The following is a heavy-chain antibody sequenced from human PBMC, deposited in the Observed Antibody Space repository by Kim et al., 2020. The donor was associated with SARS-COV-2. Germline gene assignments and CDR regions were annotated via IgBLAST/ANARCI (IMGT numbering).Heavy chain of an antibody. V-gene: IGHV3-30*01. Sequence: AASVKGRFTISSDNSKNTLYLQMNSLGAEDTAVYYCARAIGGNYYYGMDVWGQGTTVTVSS. J-gene: IGHJ6*02. D-gene: IGHD3-3*01. CDR3: ARAIGGNYYYGMDV.